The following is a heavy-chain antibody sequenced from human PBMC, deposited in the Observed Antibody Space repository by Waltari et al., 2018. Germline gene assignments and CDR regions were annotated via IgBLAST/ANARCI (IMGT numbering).Heavy chain of an antibody. D-gene: IGHD1-26*01. V-gene: IGHV3-73*02. CDR3: TITGPTTD. Sequence: EVQLVESGGGLVQPGGSLKLSCAASGFTFSGSAIHWVRQASGKGLEWVGRIRSKPYSYATVDAASVKGRFTISRDDSKNTAYLQMTSLKTEDTAMYYCTITGPTTDWGQGTLVTVAS. CDR2: IRSKPYSYAT. CDR1: GFTFSGSA. J-gene: IGHJ4*02.